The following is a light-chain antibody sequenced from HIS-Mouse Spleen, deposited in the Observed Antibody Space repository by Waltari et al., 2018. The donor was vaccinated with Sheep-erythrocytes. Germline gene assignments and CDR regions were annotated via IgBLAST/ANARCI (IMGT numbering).Light chain of an antibody. J-gene: IGLJ2*01. CDR3: QAWDSSTAV. V-gene: IGLV3-1*01. Sequence: SYELTQPPSVSVSPGQTASITCPGDKLGDKYACWYQQKPGQPPVLVIYQDSKRPSGIPPRFSGSNSGLTASLPLSRTQAMDEADYYCQAWDSSTAVFGGGT. CDR2: QDS. CDR1: KLGDKY.